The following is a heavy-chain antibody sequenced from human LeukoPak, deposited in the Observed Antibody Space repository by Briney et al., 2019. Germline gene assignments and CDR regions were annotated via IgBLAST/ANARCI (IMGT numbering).Heavy chain of an antibody. CDR2: IYHSGST. V-gene: IGHV4-38-2*02. J-gene: IGHJ5*02. CDR1: GYSISSGYY. CDR3: ARAILGATSWFDP. Sequence: PSETLSLTCTVSGYSISSGYYWGWIRQPPGKGLEWIGSIYHSGSTYYNPSLKSRVTISVDTSKNQFSLKLSSVTAADTAVYYCARAILGATSWFDPWGQGTLVTVSS. D-gene: IGHD1-26*01.